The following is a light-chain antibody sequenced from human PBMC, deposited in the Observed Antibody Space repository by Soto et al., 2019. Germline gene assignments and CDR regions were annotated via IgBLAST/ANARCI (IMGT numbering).Light chain of an antibody. J-gene: IGLJ1*01. CDR3: CSYAGSSTFYV. V-gene: IGLV2-11*01. CDR1: STDVGGYNY. Sequence: QSALTQPRSVSGSPGQSVTISCTGTSTDVGGYNYVSWYQQHPGKVPKLMLYDVSKRPSGVSDRFSGSKSGNTASLTISGLQAEDEADYYCCSYAGSSTFYVFGTGTKVTVL. CDR2: DVS.